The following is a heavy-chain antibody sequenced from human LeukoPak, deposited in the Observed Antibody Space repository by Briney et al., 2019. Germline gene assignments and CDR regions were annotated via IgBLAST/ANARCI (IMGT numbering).Heavy chain of an antibody. CDR1: GGSINSHY. J-gene: IGHJ4*02. CDR3: VRRDTGWNYFDY. CDR2: IYYTGKI. Sequence: SETLSLTCAVSGGSINSHYWGWVRQPPGKGLQWIGDIYYTGKINYNPSLKSRVTITLDTSKDHLSLNLTSVLAADTAIYYCVRRDTGWNYFDYWGQGILVTVSS. D-gene: IGHD6-19*01. V-gene: IGHV4-59*08.